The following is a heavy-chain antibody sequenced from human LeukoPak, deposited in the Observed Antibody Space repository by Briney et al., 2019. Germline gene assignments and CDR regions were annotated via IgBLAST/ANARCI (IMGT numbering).Heavy chain of an antibody. Sequence: PSETLSLTCTVSGGSISSSTYYWGWIRQPPGKGLEWIGSIHYSGSTYYNPSLKSRVIISVDTSRNQFSLKLSSVTAADTAVYYCARRGIALTGSWNWYFDLWGRGTLVTVSS. D-gene: IGHD6-19*01. V-gene: IGHV4-39*01. CDR1: GGSISSSTYY. CDR2: IHYSGST. J-gene: IGHJ2*01. CDR3: ARRGIALTGSWNWYFDL.